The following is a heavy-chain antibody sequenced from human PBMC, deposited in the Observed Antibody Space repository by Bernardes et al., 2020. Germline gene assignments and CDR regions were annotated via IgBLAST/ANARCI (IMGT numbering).Heavy chain of an antibody. CDR1: GYTFTDYY. CDR3: ARRDSGDPGADL. Sequence: ASVKVSCKASGYTFTDYYIHWVRQAPGQGLEWMGRLNPNTGGTNYAQKFQDRVIMTRDTSITTAYLEMSSLRSDDTAVYFCARRDSGDPGADLWGQGTLVTVSS. V-gene: IGHV1-2*06. CDR2: LNPNTGGT. D-gene: IGHD4-17*01. J-gene: IGHJ5*02.